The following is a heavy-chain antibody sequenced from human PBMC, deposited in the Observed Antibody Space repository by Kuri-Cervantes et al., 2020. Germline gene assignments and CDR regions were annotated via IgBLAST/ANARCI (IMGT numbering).Heavy chain of an antibody. CDR3: ARDREYWYFDL. V-gene: IGHV4-61*01. CDR2: IYYSGST. J-gene: IGHJ2*01. CDR1: GGSVSSGSYY. Sequence: GSLRLSCTVSGGSVSSGSYYWSWIRQPPGKGLEWIGYIYYSGSTNYNPSLKSRVTTSVDTSKNQFSLKLSSVTAADTAVYYCARDREYWYFDLWGRGTLVTVSS.